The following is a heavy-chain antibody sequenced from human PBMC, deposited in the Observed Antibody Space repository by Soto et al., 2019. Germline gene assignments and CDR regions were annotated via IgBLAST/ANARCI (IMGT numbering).Heavy chain of an antibody. D-gene: IGHD2-21*01. CDR2: IWYDGSNK. Sequence: PGGSLRLSCGASGFTFSSYGMHWVRQAPGKGLEWVAVIWYDGSNKYYADSVKGRFIISRDNSKNTLYLQMNTLRAEDTAIYYCVTTYRETYYYQGMDVWGQGTTVTV. V-gene: IGHV3-33*01. J-gene: IGHJ6*02. CDR3: VTTYRETYYYQGMDV. CDR1: GFTFSSYG.